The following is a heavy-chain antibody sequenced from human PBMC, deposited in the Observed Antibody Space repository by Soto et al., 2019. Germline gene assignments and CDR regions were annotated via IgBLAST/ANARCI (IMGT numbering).Heavy chain of an antibody. CDR1: GRSMSGNY. CDR3: ASYRGALYFES. CDR2: VFYGGT. D-gene: IGHD3-16*01. V-gene: IGHV4-59*01. Sequence: PSETLSLTCSVSGRSMSGNYWSWIRQSPDKGLEWLGYVFYGGTDYNPSLGGRVSMSVETSKSQFSLKLTSVTVADTAVYYCASYRGALYFESWGPGMLVTVSS. J-gene: IGHJ4*02.